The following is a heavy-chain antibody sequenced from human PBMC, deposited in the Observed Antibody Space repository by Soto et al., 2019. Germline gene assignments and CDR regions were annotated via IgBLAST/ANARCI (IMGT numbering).Heavy chain of an antibody. V-gene: IGHV5-51*01. CDR2: IYPGDSDT. Sequence: GESLKISCKGSGYSFTSYWIGWVRQMPGKGLEWMGIIYPGDSDTRYSPSFQGQVTISADKSISTAYLQWSSLKASDTAMCYCARGLYSSSPVNYYYYYMDVWGKGTTVTVSS. D-gene: IGHD6-13*01. J-gene: IGHJ6*03. CDR3: ARGLYSSSPVNYYYYYMDV. CDR1: GYSFTSYW.